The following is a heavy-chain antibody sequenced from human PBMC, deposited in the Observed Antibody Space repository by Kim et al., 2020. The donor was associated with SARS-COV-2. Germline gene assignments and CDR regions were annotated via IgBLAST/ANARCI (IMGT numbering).Heavy chain of an antibody. CDR1: GFTFSNAW. D-gene: IGHD3-9*01. Sequence: GGSLRLSCAASGFTFSNAWMSWVRQAPGKGLEWVGRIKSKTDGGTTDYAAPVKGRFTISRDDSKNTLYLQMNSLKTEDTAVYYCTTDYDILTGYHRIGPCDYWGQGTLVTVSS. V-gene: IGHV3-15*01. CDR2: IKSKTDGGTT. CDR3: TTDYDILTGYHRIGPCDY. J-gene: IGHJ4*02.